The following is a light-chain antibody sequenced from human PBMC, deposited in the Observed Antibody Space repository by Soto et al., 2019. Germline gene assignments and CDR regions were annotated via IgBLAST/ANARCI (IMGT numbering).Light chain of an antibody. V-gene: IGLV2-11*01. J-gene: IGLJ2*01. Sequence: QSALTQPRSASGSPGQSVTISCTGTSSDVGGYNFVSWYQQHPGKAPKLMIYDVSKPPSGVPDRFSGSKSGTTAALTSSGPQDEDEDDYYCCSYAGSYTVVFGGGTKLTVL. CDR1: SSDVGGYNF. CDR3: CSYAGSYTVV. CDR2: DVS.